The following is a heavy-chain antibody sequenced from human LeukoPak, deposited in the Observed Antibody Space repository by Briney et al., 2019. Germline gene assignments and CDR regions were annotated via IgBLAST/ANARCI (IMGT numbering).Heavy chain of an antibody. CDR2: INHSGST. V-gene: IGHV4-34*01. CDR1: GGSFSGYY. J-gene: IGHJ6*02. D-gene: IGHD1-14*01. CDR3: ARGPRTYGMDV. Sequence: PSETLSLTCAVYGGSFSGYYWSWIRQPPGKGLECIGEINHSGSTNYNPSLKSRVTISVDTSKNQFSLKLSSVTAADTAVYYCARGPRTYGMDVWGQGTTVTVSS.